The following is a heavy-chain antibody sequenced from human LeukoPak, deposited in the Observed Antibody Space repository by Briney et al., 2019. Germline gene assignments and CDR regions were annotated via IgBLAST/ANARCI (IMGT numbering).Heavy chain of an antibody. Sequence: GGSLRLSCAASGFTFSSYAMSWVRQAPGKGXXXXSAISGSGGSTYYADSVKGRFTISRDNSKNTLYLQMNSLRAEDTAVYYCAKDKSVVPASHDYWGQGTLVTVSS. CDR3: AKDKSVVPASHDY. CDR1: GFTFSSYA. V-gene: IGHV3-23*01. D-gene: IGHD2-2*01. J-gene: IGHJ4*02. CDR2: ISGSGGST.